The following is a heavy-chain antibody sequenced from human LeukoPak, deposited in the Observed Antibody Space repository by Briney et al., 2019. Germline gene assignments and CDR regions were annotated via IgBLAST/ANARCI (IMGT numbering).Heavy chain of an antibody. CDR1: GFTFSDYY. J-gene: IGHJ4*02. V-gene: IGHV3-11*01. D-gene: IGHD1-26*01. Sequence: GGSLRLSCAASGFTFSDYYMSWIRQAPGKGLEWVSYISSSGSTIYYADSVKGRFTSSRDNSKNTLYLQMNSLRAEDTAVYYCTRGSNSGSFRPDFWGQGTLVTVSS. CDR2: ISSSGSTI. CDR3: TRGSNSGSFRPDF.